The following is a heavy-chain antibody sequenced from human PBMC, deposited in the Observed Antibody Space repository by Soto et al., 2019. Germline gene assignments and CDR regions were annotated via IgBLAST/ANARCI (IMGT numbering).Heavy chain of an antibody. V-gene: IGHV3-15*01. J-gene: IGHJ6*01. CDR1: GLTFNNAW. CDR2: IKSITDGGTT. D-gene: IGHD2-2*01. CDR3: TTDSADIVVVPATYGMDV. Sequence: GGSLRLSCAASGLTFNNAWMSWVRQAPGKGLEWVGRIKSITDGGTTDYAAPVKGRFAISRDDSKNTLYLQMNSLKTEDTAIYYCTTDSADIVVVPATYGMDVWGQGTTVTVSS.